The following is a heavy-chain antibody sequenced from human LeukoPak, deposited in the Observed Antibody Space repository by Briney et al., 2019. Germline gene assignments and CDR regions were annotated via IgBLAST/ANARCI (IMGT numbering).Heavy chain of an antibody. Sequence: SETLSLTCTVSGGSISSYYWSWIRQRPRKGLEWIGYIYYSGSTNYNPSLKSRVTISVDTSKNQFSLKLSSVTAADTAVYYCARGVSWFDPWGQGTLVTVSS. CDR2: IYYSGST. J-gene: IGHJ5*02. CDR3: ARGVSWFDP. CDR1: GGSISSYY. V-gene: IGHV4-59*01. D-gene: IGHD4/OR15-4a*01.